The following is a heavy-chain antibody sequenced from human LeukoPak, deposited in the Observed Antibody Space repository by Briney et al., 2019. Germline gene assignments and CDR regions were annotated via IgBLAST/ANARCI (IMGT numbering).Heavy chain of an antibody. CDR1: GFTFDDYG. J-gene: IGHJ4*02. Sequence: GGSLRLSCAASGFTFDDYGMSWVRQAPGKGLEWVSLIYSAGNAYYADSVRGRFTISRDNSKNTLYLQMNSLRAEDTAVYYCAKVGQQLGFDYWGQGTLVTVSS. D-gene: IGHD6-13*01. CDR3: AKVGQQLGFDY. V-gene: IGHV3-NL1*01. CDR2: IYSAGNA.